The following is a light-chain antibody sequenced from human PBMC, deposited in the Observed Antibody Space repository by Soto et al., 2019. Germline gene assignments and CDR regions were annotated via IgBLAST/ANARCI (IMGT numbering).Light chain of an antibody. CDR3: MQGTHWPPT. CDR2: RAS. V-gene: IGKV2-30*01. J-gene: IGKJ1*01. Sequence: DVVMTQSPLSLPVTLGQPASISCRSSQSLVYSDGNAYLSWFQQRPGQSPRRVIYRASNRDSGVPDRFSGSGSGTDFTLQINGVEAEDVGVYYCMQGTHWPPTFGRGTRVEIK. CDR1: QSLVYSDGNAY.